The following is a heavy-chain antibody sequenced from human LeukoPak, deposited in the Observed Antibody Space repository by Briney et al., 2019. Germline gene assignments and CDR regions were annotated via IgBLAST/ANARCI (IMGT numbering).Heavy chain of an antibody. CDR2: IYHSGST. CDR3: ARDGVAVAGTADY. J-gene: IGHJ4*02. Sequence: SETLSLTCTVSGYSISSGYYWGWIRQPPGKGLEWIGSIYHSGSTYYNPSLKSRVTISVDTSKNQFSLKLSSVTAVDTAVYYCARDGVAVAGTADYWGQGTLVTVSS. V-gene: IGHV4-38-2*02. CDR1: GYSISSGYY. D-gene: IGHD6-19*01.